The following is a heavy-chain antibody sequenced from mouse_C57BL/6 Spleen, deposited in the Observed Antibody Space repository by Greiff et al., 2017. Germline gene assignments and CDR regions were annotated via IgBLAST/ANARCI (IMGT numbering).Heavy chain of an antibody. V-gene: IGHV1-53*01. CDR2: INPSNGGT. Sequence: VQLQQPGTELVKPGASVKLSCKASGYTFTSYWMHWVKQRPGQGLEWIGNINPSNGGTNYNEKFKSKATLTVDKSSSTAYMQLSSLTSEDSAVYYCARSFYDYDEAMDYWGQGTSVTVSS. D-gene: IGHD2-4*01. CDR3: ARSFYDYDEAMDY. CDR1: GYTFTSYW. J-gene: IGHJ4*01.